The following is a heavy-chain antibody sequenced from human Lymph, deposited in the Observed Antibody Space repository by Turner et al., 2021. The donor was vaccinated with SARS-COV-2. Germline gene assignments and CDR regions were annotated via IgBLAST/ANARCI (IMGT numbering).Heavy chain of an antibody. Sequence: QVQLVESGGGVVQPGVSLRLYCVASGFTLSTYAMHWVRQAPGKGREWVAFISYDGSNNSSADSVKGRFTISRDNSKNTLYLQMNSLRAEDTAVYYCASNFWSAYRLDYWGQGTLVTVSS. V-gene: IGHV3-30-3*01. D-gene: IGHD3-3*01. CDR3: ASNFWSAYRLDY. CDR2: ISYDGSNN. J-gene: IGHJ4*02. CDR1: GFTLSTYA.